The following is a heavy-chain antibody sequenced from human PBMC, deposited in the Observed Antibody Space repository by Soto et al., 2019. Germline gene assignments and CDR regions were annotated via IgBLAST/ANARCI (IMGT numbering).Heavy chain of an antibody. CDR1: GGSISSGDYY. D-gene: IGHD2-15*01. V-gene: IGHV4-61*08. CDR2: IYYSGST. J-gene: IGHJ5*02. CDR3: AREHVVVVAASPLNWFDP. Sequence: SETLSLTCTVSGGSISSGDYYWSWIRQPPGKGLEWIGYIYYSGSTNYNPSLKSRVTISVDTSKNQFSLKLSSVTAADTAVYYCAREHVVVVAASPLNWFDPWGQGTLVTVSS.